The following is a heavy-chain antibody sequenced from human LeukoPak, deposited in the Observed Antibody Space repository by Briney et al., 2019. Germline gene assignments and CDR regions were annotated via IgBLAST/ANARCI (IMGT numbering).Heavy chain of an antibody. Sequence: SETLSLTCNVSGSSISSYYWSWVRQPPGEGLEWIGYFYHSGGTNYNPSLKGRATISVDTSKKEVSLKLRSVTAADTAVYYCARGASSSWYSLWKFWGQGTLVSVSS. J-gene: IGHJ4*02. CDR1: GSSISSYY. D-gene: IGHD6-13*01. CDR2: FYHSGGT. CDR3: ARGASSSWYSLWKF. V-gene: IGHV4-59*01.